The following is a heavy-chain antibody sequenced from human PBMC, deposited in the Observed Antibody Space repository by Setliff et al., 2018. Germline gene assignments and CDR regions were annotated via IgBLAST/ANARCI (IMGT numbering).Heavy chain of an antibody. D-gene: IGHD2-8*01. CDR1: AFRLSDTW. V-gene: IGHV3-15*07. Sequence: GSLRLSRVLSAFRLSDTWMNWVRQAAGKGLEWVGHIKKTSDGGTTDYAAPVKGRFTISRDDSKNTVYLQMNSLKTEDTAFSYCAKDRVDDGVWDFDSWGQGILVTVSS. J-gene: IGHJ4*02. CDR3: AKDRVDDGVWDFDS. CDR2: IKKTSDGGTT.